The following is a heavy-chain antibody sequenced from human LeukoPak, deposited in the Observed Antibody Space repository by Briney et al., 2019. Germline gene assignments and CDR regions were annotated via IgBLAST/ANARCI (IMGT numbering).Heavy chain of an antibody. CDR2: MSGSGGYT. Sequence: GGSLRLSCAASGFTFSNYAMTWVRQAPGKGLEWVSGMSGSGGYTYYADSVKGRFTISRDNSKNTLYLQMNSLRAEDTAVYYCARGGITGTKYYFDYWGQGTLVTVSS. CDR1: GFTFSNYA. CDR3: ARGGITGTKYYFDY. V-gene: IGHV3-23*01. J-gene: IGHJ4*02. D-gene: IGHD1-20*01.